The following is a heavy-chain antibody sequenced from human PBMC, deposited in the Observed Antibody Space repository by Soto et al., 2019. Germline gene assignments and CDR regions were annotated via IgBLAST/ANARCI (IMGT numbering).Heavy chain of an antibody. V-gene: IGHV4-30-2*01. CDR2: ISHSGST. J-gene: IGHJ4*02. D-gene: IGHD1-26*01. CDR3: GRGGPLPDY. CDR1: GGSISSGGYS. Sequence: QLQLQESGSGLVKPSQTLSLTCAVSGGSISSGGYSWSWIRQPPGKGLEWIGYISHSGSTYYNPSLKGRVTITVDRSKDQFSLKLSSVAAADTAVYYCGRGGPLPDYWGQGTLVTVSS.